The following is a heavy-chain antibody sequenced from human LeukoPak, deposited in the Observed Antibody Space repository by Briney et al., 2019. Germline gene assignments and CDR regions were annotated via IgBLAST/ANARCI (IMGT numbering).Heavy chain of an antibody. Sequence: GGSLRLSCAAPGFTFSSYAMRWVRQAPGKGLEWVSRIGGSSGSTYYADSVKGRFTNSRDNSKNTLYLQMNSLRAEDTAVYYCAKGVSSPLYYFDYWGQGTLVTVSS. CDR1: GFTFSSYA. V-gene: IGHV3-23*01. J-gene: IGHJ4*02. CDR3: AKGVSSPLYYFDY. D-gene: IGHD6-13*01. CDR2: IGGSSGST.